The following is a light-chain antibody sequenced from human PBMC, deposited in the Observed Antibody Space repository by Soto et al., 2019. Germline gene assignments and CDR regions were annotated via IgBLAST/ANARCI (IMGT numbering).Light chain of an antibody. CDR1: QSVSSSY. CDR3: QQYGSSPT. Sequence: EIVFTQSPDTLSLSPGERATLSCRASQSVSSSYFAWYQQTPGQAPRLLISGASRRATGIPDRFSGSGSGTDSTLTISRLEPEYFAVYYCQQYGSSPTFGGGTKVEIK. V-gene: IGKV3-20*01. J-gene: IGKJ4*01. CDR2: GAS.